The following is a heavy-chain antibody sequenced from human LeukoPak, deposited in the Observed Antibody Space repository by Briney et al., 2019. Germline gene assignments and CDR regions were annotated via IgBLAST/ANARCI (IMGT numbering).Heavy chain of an antibody. CDR1: GFTFDDYG. J-gene: IGHJ4*02. CDR3: ARPYYYDSSGYPY. Sequence: GGSLRLSCAASGFTFDDYGMSWVRQAPGKGLEWVSGINWNGDSTGYADSVKGRFTISRDNAKSSLYLQMNSLRAEDTALYYCARPYYYDSSGYPYWGQGTLVTVSS. V-gene: IGHV3-20*04. D-gene: IGHD3-22*01. CDR2: INWNGDST.